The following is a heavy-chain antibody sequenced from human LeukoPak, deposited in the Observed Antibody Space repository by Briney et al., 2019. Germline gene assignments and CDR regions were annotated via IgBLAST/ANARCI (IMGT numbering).Heavy chain of an antibody. V-gene: IGHV4-59*01. J-gene: IGHJ4*02. Sequence: SETLSLTCTVSGGSISSYYWSWIRQPPGKGLEWIGYIYYSGSTNYNPSLKSRVTISVDTSKNQFPLKLSSVTAADTAVYYCARGPGTPFDYWGQGTLVTVSS. D-gene: IGHD3-10*01. CDR1: GGSISSYY. CDR2: IYYSGST. CDR3: ARGPGTPFDY.